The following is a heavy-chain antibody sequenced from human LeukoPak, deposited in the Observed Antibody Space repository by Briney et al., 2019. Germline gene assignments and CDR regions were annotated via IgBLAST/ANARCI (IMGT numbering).Heavy chain of an antibody. CDR3: TRDLRIAMIADAFDL. V-gene: IGHV3-21*01. CDR1: GFTFSSYS. D-gene: IGHD3-22*01. J-gene: IGHJ3*01. CDR2: ISSSSGYI. Sequence: GGSLRLSCAASGFTFSSYSMNWVRQAPGKGLEWVSFISSSSGYIFYADSMKGRFTISRDNAKNSLYLQMNSLRAEDTAICYCTRDLRIAMIADAFDLWGQGTMVTVSS.